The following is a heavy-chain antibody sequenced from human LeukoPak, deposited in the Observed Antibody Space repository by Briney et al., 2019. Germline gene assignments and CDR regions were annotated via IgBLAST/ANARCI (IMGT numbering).Heavy chain of an antibody. D-gene: IGHD3-9*01. Sequence: SETLSLTCAVYGGSFSGYYWSWIRQPPGKGLEWIGEINHSGSTNYNPSLKSRVTISVDTSKDQFSLKLSSVTAADTAAYYCARGALSQSYYYYMDVWGKGTTATVSS. CDR2: INHSGST. CDR1: GGSFSGYY. CDR3: ARGALSQSYYYYMDV. J-gene: IGHJ6*03. V-gene: IGHV4-34*01.